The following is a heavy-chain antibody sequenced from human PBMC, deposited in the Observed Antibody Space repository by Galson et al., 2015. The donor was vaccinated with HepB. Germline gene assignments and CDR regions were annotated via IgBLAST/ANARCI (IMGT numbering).Heavy chain of an antibody. CDR2: ISYRGTT. CDR1: GGSISTSSSNYY. V-gene: IGHV4-39*01. D-gene: IGHD1-1*01. Sequence: SETLSLTCTVSGGSISTSSSNYYWVWIRQPPGEGLEWIGSISYRGTTYYNPSLKSRVTISVDTSKNQFSLRMTSVTAADTAVYFCARGTSGTFHLDSWGQGALVTVSS. J-gene: IGHJ4*02. CDR3: ARGTSGTFHLDS.